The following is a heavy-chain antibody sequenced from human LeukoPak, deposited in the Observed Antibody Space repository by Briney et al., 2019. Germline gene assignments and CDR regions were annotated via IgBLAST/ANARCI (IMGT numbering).Heavy chain of an antibody. CDR2: IHYSEST. CDR3: ARQGPGGRAFDI. Sequence: SETPSLTCTVSGDSISSYYWSWIRQPPGRGLGWIGYIHYSESTNYNPSLKSRVTISVDTSKNQFSLKMTSVTAADTAVYYCARQGPGGRAFDIWGQGTTVTVSS. CDR1: GDSISSYY. V-gene: IGHV4-59*08. D-gene: IGHD2-8*02. J-gene: IGHJ3*02.